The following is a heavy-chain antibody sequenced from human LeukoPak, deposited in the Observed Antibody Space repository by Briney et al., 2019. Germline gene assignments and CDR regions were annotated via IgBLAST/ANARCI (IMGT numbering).Heavy chain of an antibody. CDR2: IIPIFGTA. CDR3: ARDGTGVDILTGYWSGDINWFDP. V-gene: IGHV1-69*13. CDR1: GGTFSSYA. D-gene: IGHD3-9*01. Sequence: SVKVSCKASGGTFSSYAISWVRQAPGQGLGWMGGIIPIFGTANYAQKFQGRVTITADESTSTAYMELSSLRSEDTAVYYCARDGTGVDILTGYWSGDINWFDPWGQGTLVTVSS. J-gene: IGHJ5*02.